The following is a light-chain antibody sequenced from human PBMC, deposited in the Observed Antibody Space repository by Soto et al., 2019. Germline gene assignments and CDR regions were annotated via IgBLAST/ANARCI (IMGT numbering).Light chain of an antibody. V-gene: IGLV2-11*01. Sequence: QSALTQPRSVSGSRGQSVTISCTGTGSDVGGYNYVSWYQQYPGKAPKLMIYDVSKRPSGVPDRFSGSKSGNTASLTISGLQAEDEADYHCCSYAGTSWVFGGGTKLTVL. J-gene: IGLJ3*02. CDR2: DVS. CDR3: CSYAGTSWV. CDR1: GSDVGGYNY.